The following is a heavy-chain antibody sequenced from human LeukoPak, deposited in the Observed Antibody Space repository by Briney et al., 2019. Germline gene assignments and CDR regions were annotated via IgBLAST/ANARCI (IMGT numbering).Heavy chain of an antibody. CDR2: INPKSGGT. CDR1: GYTFTGYY. CDR3: ARGGIMIGVVEAYYYYMDV. V-gene: IGHV1-2*02. Sequence: ASVKVSCKASGYTFTGYYMHWVRQAPGQGLEWMGFINPKSGGTSYAQKFQGRVTMTRDTSISTVYMELRRLRSDDTAVYYCARGGIMIGVVEAYYYYMDVWGKGPRSPSP. D-gene: IGHD3-22*01. J-gene: IGHJ6*03.